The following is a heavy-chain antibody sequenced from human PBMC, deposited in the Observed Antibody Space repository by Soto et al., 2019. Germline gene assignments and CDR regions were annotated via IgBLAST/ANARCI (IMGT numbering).Heavy chain of an antibody. CDR3: AAGEYGDYPPEYYFDY. D-gene: IGHD4-17*01. J-gene: IGHJ4*02. Sequence: GASVKVSCKVSGYTLTELSMHWVRQAPGKGLEWMGGFDPEDGETIYAQKFQGRVTMTEDTSTDTAYMELSSLRSEDTAVYYCAAGEYGDYPPEYYFDYWGQGTLVTVSS. CDR2: FDPEDGET. CDR1: GYTLTELS. V-gene: IGHV1-24*01.